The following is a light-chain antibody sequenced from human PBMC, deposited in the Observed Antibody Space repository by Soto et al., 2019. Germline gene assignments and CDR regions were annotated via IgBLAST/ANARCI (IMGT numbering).Light chain of an antibody. V-gene: IGKV3-20*01. J-gene: IGKJ4*01. CDR3: QQYGSSPELT. Sequence: EIVLTQSPGTLSLSPGERATLSCRASQSVKNNYLAWYQQKPGQAPRLLIYDVSNRASGIPARFSGSGSETDFTLTISRLEPEDFAVYYCQQYGSSPELTFGGGTKVDIK. CDR2: DVS. CDR1: QSVKNNY.